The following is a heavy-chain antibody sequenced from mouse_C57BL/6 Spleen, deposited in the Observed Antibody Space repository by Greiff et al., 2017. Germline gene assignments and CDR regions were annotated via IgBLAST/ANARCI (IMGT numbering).Heavy chain of an antibody. D-gene: IGHD1-1*01. CDR1: GYTFTTYP. CDR2: FHPYNDDT. J-gene: IGHJ1*03. V-gene: IGHV1-47*01. CDR3: ARGATVVATDWYFDV. Sequence: QVQLQQSGAELVKPGASVKMSCKASGYTFTTYPIEWMKQNHGKSLEWIGNFHPYNDDTKYNEKFKGKATLTVEKSSSPVYLELSRLTADDSAVYYCARGATVVATDWYFDVWGTGTTVTVSS.